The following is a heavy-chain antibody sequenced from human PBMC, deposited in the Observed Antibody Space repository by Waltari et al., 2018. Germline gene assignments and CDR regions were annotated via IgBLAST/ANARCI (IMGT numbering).Heavy chain of an antibody. CDR3: ARPVGNET. V-gene: IGHV3-53*01. CDR1: GFPGSGVY. CDR2: IYSGGST. D-gene: IGHD1-26*01. J-gene: IGHJ5*02. Sequence: EVQLVESGGGLVQPGGSLSLSCAPSGFPGSGVYMTWVRQAPGKGLQWVSIIYSGGSTYYADSVKGRFTISRDNSKNTVFLQMNSLRVDDTAVYYCARPVGNETWGQGTLVTVSS.